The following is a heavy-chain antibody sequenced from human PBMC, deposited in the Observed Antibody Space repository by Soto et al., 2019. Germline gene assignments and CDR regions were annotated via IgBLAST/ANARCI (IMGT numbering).Heavy chain of an antibody. CDR3: ARVRETWIQLWGYYYGMDG. D-gene: IGHD5-18*01. J-gene: IGHJ6*02. V-gene: IGHV1-69*13. Sequence: GASVKVSCKASGGTFSSYAISWVRQAPGQGLEWMGGIIPIFGTANYAQKFQGRVTITADESTSTAYMELSSLRSEDTAVYYCARVRETWIQLWGYYYGMDGWGQGTTVTVAS. CDR2: IIPIFGTA. CDR1: GGTFSSYA.